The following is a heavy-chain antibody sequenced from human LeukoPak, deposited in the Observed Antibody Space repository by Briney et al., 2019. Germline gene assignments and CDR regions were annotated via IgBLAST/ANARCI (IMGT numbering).Heavy chain of an antibody. V-gene: IGHV1-2*02. CDR3: ARVPPYCSTTSCYWGGNWFDP. CDR2: INPNSGGT. Sequence: ASVKVSCKASGYTFTGYYMHWVRQAPGQGLEWMGWINPNSGGTNYAQKFQGRVTMTRDTSISTAYMELSRLRSDDTAVYHCARVPPYCSTTSCYWGGNWFDPWGQGTLVTVSS. J-gene: IGHJ5*02. D-gene: IGHD2-2*01. CDR1: GYTFTGYY.